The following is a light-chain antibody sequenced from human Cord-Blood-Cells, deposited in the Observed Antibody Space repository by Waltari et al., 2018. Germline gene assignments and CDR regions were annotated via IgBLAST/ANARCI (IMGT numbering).Light chain of an antibody. CDR3: VAWDDSLNGWV. Sequence: QSVLTQPPSAPGTPGQRVTISCSGSSSNIGRNTVIWYQQLPGTAPKLLIYSNNQRPSGVPDRFSGSKSGTSASLAISGLQSEDEADYYCVAWDDSLNGWVFGGGTKLTVL. CDR1: SSNIGRNT. CDR2: SNN. V-gene: IGLV1-44*01. J-gene: IGLJ3*02.